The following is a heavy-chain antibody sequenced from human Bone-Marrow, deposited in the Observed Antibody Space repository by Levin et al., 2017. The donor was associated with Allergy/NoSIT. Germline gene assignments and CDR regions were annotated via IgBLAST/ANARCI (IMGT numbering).Heavy chain of an antibody. CDR1: GYTFTSYY. CDR2: IKPSGGSP. Sequence: GESLKISCKASGYTFTSYYLHWVRQAPGQGLEWMGIIKPSGGSPRYALKFQGRVAMTSDTSTSTVFVEMRNLRSEDTAVYYCARSSRTVRDGDLLWVLGYWGQGTRVNVSS. CDR3: ARSSRTVRDGDLLWVLGY. D-gene: IGHD3-10*02. J-gene: IGHJ4*02. V-gene: IGHV1-46*01.